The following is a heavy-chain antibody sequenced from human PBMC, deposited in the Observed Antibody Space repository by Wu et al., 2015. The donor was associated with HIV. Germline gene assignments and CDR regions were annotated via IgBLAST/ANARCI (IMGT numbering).Heavy chain of an antibody. Sequence: QVQLVQSGAEVKKPGSSVKVSCKASGGTFSSYAISWVRQAPGQGLEWMGGIIPIFGTANYAQKFQGRVTITADESTSTAYMELSSLRSEDTAVYYCARAFWASGIVVVPAAVGWFDPWGQGTLVTVSS. V-gene: IGHV1-69*12. CDR1: GGTFSSYA. CDR3: ARAFWASGIVVVPAAVGWFDP. D-gene: IGHD2-2*01. CDR2: IIPIFGTA. J-gene: IGHJ5*02.